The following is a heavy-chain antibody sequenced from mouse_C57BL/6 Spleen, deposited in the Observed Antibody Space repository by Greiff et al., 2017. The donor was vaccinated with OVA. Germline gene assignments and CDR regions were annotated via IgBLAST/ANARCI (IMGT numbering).Heavy chain of an antibody. D-gene: IGHD1-1*01. Sequence: LVESRPELVKPGASVKISCKASGYAFSSSWMNWVKQRPGKGLEWIGRIYPGDGDTNYNGKFKGKATLTADKSSSTAYMQLSSLTSEDSAVYFCARTPHYYGSSYEYFDVWGTGTTVTVSS. CDR3: ARTPHYYGSSYEYFDV. J-gene: IGHJ1*03. V-gene: IGHV1-82*01. CDR2: IYPGDGDT. CDR1: GYAFSSSW.